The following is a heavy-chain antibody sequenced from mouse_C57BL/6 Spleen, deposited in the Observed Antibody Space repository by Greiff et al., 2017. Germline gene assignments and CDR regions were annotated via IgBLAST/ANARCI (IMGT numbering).Heavy chain of an antibody. D-gene: IGHD1-1*01. J-gene: IGHJ2*01. CDR2: ISSGGSYT. CDR3: ARHDYYEATFDY. V-gene: IGHV5-6*01. Sequence: EVMLVESGGDLVKPGGSLKLSCAASGFTFSSYGMSWVRQTPDKRLEWVATISSGGSYTYYPDSVKGRFTISRDNAKNTLYLQMSSLKSEDTAMYYCARHDYYEATFDYWGQGTTLTVSS. CDR1: GFTFSSYG.